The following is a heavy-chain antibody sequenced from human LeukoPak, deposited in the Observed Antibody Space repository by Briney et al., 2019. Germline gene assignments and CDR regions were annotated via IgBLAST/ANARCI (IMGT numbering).Heavy chain of an antibody. D-gene: IGHD3-16*01. Sequence: TGGTLRLSCAASGFTFRSYGMSWDRQAPGKGLKWVSAVSGNGGSRYYADSVKGRFTISRDYSKNTLYLQMNSLRAEDTALYYCANRGRYYFDYWGQGTLVTVSS. CDR2: VSGNGGSR. J-gene: IGHJ4*02. CDR1: GFTFRSYG. V-gene: IGHV3-23*01. CDR3: ANRGRYYFDY.